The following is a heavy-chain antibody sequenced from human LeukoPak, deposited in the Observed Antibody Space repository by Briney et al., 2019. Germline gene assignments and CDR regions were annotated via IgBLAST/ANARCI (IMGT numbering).Heavy chain of an antibody. Sequence: GGSQRLSCAASGFTFDNYAMHWVRQAPGKGLEWVALISNDGTNKYYADSVKGRFTMSRDNSKSTVYLQVNSLRAEDTAVYYCAVGLTIWGQGTMVTVSS. V-gene: IGHV3-30-3*01. J-gene: IGHJ3*02. CDR3: AVGLTI. CDR2: ISNDGTNK. CDR1: GFTFDNYA. D-gene: IGHD1-26*01.